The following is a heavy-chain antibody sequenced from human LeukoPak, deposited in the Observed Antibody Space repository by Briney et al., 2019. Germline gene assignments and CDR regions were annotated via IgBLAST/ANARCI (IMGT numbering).Heavy chain of an antibody. V-gene: IGHV3-21*01. J-gene: IGHJ4*02. Sequence: PGGSLRLSCVASGFTFSTYTMHWVRQAPGKGLEWVSSISSSSFFISYADSVKGRFTISRDNAKNSLYLQMKSLRAEDTAVYFCARDRSSVTAWVDYWGQGTLVTVSS. CDR1: GFTFSTYT. CDR3: ARDRSSVTAWVDY. CDR2: ISSSSFFI. D-gene: IGHD2-21*02.